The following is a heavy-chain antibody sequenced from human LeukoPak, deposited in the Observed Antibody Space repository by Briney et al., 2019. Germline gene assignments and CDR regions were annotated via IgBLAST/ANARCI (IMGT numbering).Heavy chain of an antibody. CDR1: GDSFSSNSAA. Sequence: SQTLSLTCAISGDSFSSNSAAWNWIRQSPSRGLEWLGRTYYRSKWYNDYAVSVKSRITINPDTSKNQFSLQLNSVTPEDTAVYYCAREVAAAGTKGDAFDIWGQGTMVTVSS. D-gene: IGHD6-13*01. V-gene: IGHV6-1*01. CDR2: TYYRSKWYN. CDR3: AREVAAAGTKGDAFDI. J-gene: IGHJ3*02.